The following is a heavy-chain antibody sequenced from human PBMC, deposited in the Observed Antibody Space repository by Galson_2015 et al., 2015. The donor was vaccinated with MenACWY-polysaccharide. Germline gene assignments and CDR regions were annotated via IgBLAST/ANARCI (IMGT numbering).Heavy chain of an antibody. CDR3: ASQTWTGYFDY. CDR2: IKQDGSEK. J-gene: IGHJ4*02. CDR1: GFTFRNYW. V-gene: IGHV3-7*03. D-gene: IGHD3-10*01. Sequence: SLRLSCAASGFTFRNYWLSWVRQAPGKGLEWVANIKQDGSEKYYVDSVKGRFTISRDNAKTSLYLQMNSLRAEDTAVYYCASQTWTGYFDYWGQGILVTVSS.